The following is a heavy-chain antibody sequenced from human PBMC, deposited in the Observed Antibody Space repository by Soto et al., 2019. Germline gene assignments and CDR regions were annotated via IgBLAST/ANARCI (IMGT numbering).Heavy chain of an antibody. Sequence: QVQLVQSGAEVKKPGSSVKVSCKASGGTFSSYAISWVRQAPGQGLEWMGGIIPIFGTANYAQKFQGRVTITADNSTSTAYMELSSLRSEDTAVYYWARGAPRGHCGGDCYDFDYWGQGTLVTVSS. CDR3: ARGAPRGHCGGDCYDFDY. CDR1: GGTFSSYA. V-gene: IGHV1-69*06. J-gene: IGHJ4*02. D-gene: IGHD2-21*02. CDR2: IIPIFGTA.